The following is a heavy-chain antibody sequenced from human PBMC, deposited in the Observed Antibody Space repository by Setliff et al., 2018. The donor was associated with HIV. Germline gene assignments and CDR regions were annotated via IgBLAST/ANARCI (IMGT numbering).Heavy chain of an antibody. V-gene: IGHV4-39*07. J-gene: IGHJ6*02. CDR3: VRDAEGVAAGAIYFYTIDV. CDR1: GGSISGSYYY. CDR2: IYYSGST. Sequence: SETLSLTCTVSGGSISGSYYYWGWIRQPPGKGLEWIGRIYYSGSTYDNPSLKSRVTISVDTSKNQFSLKMNSATAADTALYYCVRDAEGVAAGAIYFYTIDVWGQGTTVTVSS. D-gene: IGHD2-8*01.